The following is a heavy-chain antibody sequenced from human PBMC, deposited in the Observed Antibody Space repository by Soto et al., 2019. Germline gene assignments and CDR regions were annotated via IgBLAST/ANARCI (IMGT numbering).Heavy chain of an antibody. J-gene: IGHJ6*02. V-gene: IGHV4-34*01. D-gene: IGHD6-6*01. CDR3: ARVGSSSSDYYYYYAMDV. CDR1: GGSFSGYN. CDR2: INHSGST. Sequence: PSETLSLTCAVYGGSFSGYNWSWIRQPPGKGLEWIGVINHSGSTNYNPSLKSRVTMSVDTSKNQFSLKLTSVTAADTAVYYCARVGSSSSDYYYYYAMDVWGQGTTVTVSS.